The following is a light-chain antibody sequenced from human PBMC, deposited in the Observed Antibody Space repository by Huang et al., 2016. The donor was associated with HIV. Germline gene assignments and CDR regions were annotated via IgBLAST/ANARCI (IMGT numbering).Light chain of an antibody. J-gene: IGKJ1*01. V-gene: IGKV3-20*01. Sequence: EIVLTQSPGTLSLSPGERATLSCRASKSVSSSYLAWYQQKPGQAPRLLFYGASSRATGIPDRFSGSGSGTDFTLTISRLEPEDFEVYYCQQYDSSPWTFGQGTKVEIK. CDR1: KSVSSSY. CDR2: GAS. CDR3: QQYDSSPWT.